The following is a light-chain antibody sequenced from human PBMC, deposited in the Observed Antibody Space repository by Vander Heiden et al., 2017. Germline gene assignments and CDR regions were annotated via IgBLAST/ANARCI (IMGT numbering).Light chain of an antibody. CDR2: AAS. V-gene: IGKV1-39*01. CDR1: QSISSY. CDR3: QHSDSTPRT. J-gene: IGKJ1*01. Sequence: DIQMTQSPSSLSAPVGDRVTITCRASQSISSYLNWYQQKPGKAPKLLIYAASSLQSGVPSRFSGSGSGTDFTLTISSLQPEDFATYYCQHSDSTPRTFGQGTKVEIK.